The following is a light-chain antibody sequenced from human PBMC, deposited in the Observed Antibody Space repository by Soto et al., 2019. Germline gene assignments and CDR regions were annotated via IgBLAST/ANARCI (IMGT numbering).Light chain of an antibody. V-gene: IGLV2-8*01. CDR3: SSYAGNSRYV. CDR1: SSDVGRYNY. CDR2: EVS. J-gene: IGLJ1*01. Sequence: QSALTQPPSASGSPGQSVTISCTGTSSDVGRYNYISWYQQRPGKAPKLIIYEVSKRPSGVPDRLSGFKYGNTASLTVSGLHAEDEADYYCSSYAGNSRYVFGTGTKVTVL.